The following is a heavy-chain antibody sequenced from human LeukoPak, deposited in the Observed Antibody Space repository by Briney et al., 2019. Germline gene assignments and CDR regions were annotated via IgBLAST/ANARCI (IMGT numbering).Heavy chain of an antibody. CDR1: GYTFTGYY. V-gene: IGHV1-2*02. CDR3: ARDGLPSGSYPFDY. CDR2: INPNSGGT. Sequence: ASVKVSCKASGYTFTGYYIHWVRQAPGQGLEWMGWINPNSGGTNSAQKFQGRVTLTRDTSISTAYMELSRLRSDDTAVYYCARDGLPSGSYPFDYWGQGTLVTVSS. J-gene: IGHJ4*02. D-gene: IGHD1-26*01.